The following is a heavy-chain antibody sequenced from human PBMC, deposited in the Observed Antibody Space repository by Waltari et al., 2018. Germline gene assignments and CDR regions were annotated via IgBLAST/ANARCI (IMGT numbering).Heavy chain of an antibody. CDR3: ARRGIGISGMDV. J-gene: IGHJ6*02. Sequence: EVYLVESGGGLVQPGGSLRLSCAASGFNFNSYEMNWVRQPPGKGLEWVSYISSSASPIYYADSVKGRFTISRDNAKNSVYLQMNSLRAEDTALYYCARRGIGISGMDVRGQGTTVTVSS. V-gene: IGHV3-48*03. CDR2: ISSSASPI. CDR1: GFNFNSYE. D-gene: IGHD3-16*01.